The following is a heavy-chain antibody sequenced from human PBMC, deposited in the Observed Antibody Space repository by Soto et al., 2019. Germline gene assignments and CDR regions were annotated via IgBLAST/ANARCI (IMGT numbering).Heavy chain of an antibody. CDR2: IIPIFGTA. J-gene: IGHJ4*02. CDR3: ASGDTAMVMGGAY. CDR1: GGTFSSHA. Sequence: SVKVSCKASGGTFSSHAISWVRQAPGQGLEWMGGIIPIFGTANYAQKFQGRVTITADESTSTAYMELSSLRSEDTAVYYCASGDTAMVMGGAYWGQGTLVTVSS. V-gene: IGHV1-69*13. D-gene: IGHD5-18*01.